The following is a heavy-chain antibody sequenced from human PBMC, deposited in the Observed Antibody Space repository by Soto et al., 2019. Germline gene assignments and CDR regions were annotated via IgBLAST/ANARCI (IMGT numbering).Heavy chain of an antibody. CDR1: GDSIISNKW. CDR3: ARGHFDY. J-gene: IGHJ4*02. CDR2: IHHSGST. V-gene: IGHV4-4*02. Sequence: QVQLQESGPGLVMPSGTLSLTCAVSGDSIISNKWWYWVRQSPEKGLEWIGEIHHSGSTNYNPSLKSRVTMSVDTSKNQFSLILSSVTAADTAVYYCARGHFDYWGQGTLVTVSS.